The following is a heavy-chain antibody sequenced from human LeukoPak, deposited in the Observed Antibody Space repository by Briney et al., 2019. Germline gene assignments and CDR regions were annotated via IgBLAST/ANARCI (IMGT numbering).Heavy chain of an antibody. V-gene: IGHV1-69*05. CDR2: IIPIFGTA. Sequence: SVKVSCKASGGTFSSYAISWVRQAPGQGLEWMGGIIPIFGTANYAQKFQGRVTMTRDTSISTAYMELSRLRSDDTAVYYCARAPDLYCSSTSCYSISDDYWGQGTLVTVSS. CDR3: ARAPDLYCSSTSCYSISDDY. J-gene: IGHJ4*02. D-gene: IGHD2-2*01. CDR1: GGTFSSYA.